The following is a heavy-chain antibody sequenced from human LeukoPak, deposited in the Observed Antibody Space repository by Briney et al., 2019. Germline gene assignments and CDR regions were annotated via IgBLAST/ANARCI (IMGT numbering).Heavy chain of an antibody. CDR2: ISSSSSTI. D-gene: IGHD1-26*01. CDR1: GFTFSSYR. CDR3: ARVRGSYANDY. Sequence: PGGSLRLSCAASGFTFSSYRMNWVRQAPGKGLEWVSYISSSSSTIYHADSVKGRFTISRDNAKNSLYLQMNSLRADDTAVYYCARVRGSYANDYWGQGTLVTVSS. V-gene: IGHV3-48*01. J-gene: IGHJ4*02.